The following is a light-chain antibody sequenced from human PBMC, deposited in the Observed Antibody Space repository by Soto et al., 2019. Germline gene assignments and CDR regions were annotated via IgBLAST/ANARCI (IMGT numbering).Light chain of an antibody. CDR3: TSYSRYGVLV. V-gene: IGLV2-14*01. Sequence: QSALTQPASVSGSLGQSITISCTGTSSDIGGYKYVSWYQQHPGKAPKLIIFEVSNRPSGVSDRFSGSNSGNTASLTISGLQAEDEADYYCTSYSRYGVLVFGGGTKATVL. J-gene: IGLJ3*02. CDR2: EVS. CDR1: SSDIGGYKY.